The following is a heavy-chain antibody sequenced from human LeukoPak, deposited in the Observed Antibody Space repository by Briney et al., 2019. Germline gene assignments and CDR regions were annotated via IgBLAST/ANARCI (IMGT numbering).Heavy chain of an antibody. CDR3: ARGGSSGSMIY. Sequence: PGGSLRLSCAASGFTFSNYSMNWVRQAPGKGLEWVSYISSSSNTIHYADSVKGRFTISSDNAKNSLYLQMNSLRVEDTAVYYCARGGSSGSMIYWGQGTLVTVSS. V-gene: IGHV3-48*01. CDR1: GFTFSNYS. J-gene: IGHJ4*02. CDR2: ISSSSNTI. D-gene: IGHD3-22*01.